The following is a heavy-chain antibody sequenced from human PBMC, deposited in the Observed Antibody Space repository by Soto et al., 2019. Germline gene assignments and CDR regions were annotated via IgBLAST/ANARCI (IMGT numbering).Heavy chain of an antibody. CDR3: TRGGDASKNGH. CDR2: IHYSGST. J-gene: IGHJ4*02. D-gene: IGHD3-16*01. Sequence: QVQLQESGPGLVKPSETLSLTCTVSGGSVTIGTYYWSWIRQPPGKGLEWIGFIHYSGSTNYNPSLKSRVTMSVDTSKNQFSLKLTSVNASDTAVYYWTRGGDASKNGHWGQGTLVTVS. V-gene: IGHV4-61*01. CDR1: GGSVTIGTYY.